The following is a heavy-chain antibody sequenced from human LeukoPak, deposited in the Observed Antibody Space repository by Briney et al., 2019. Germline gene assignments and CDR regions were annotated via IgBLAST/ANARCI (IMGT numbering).Heavy chain of an antibody. CDR2: LYTGGDT. D-gene: IGHD3-10*01. CDR1: GFTVSAHY. V-gene: IGHV3-53*01. CDR3: ARGPGSRGIFDY. Sequence: GGSLRLSCAVSGFTVSAHYMSWVRRAPGKGLECVSFLYTGGDTYYADSVKGRFTISRDNSKNTLYLQMNSLGAEDTAVYYCARGPGSRGIFDYWGQGTLVTVSS. J-gene: IGHJ4*02.